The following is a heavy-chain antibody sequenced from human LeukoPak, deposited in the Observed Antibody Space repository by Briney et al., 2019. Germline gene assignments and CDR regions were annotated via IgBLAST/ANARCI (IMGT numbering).Heavy chain of an antibody. J-gene: IGHJ4*02. CDR3: ARDRYGDGFAHFDY. D-gene: IGHD5-24*01. CDR1: GYTFTSYA. V-gene: IGHV1-2*02. Sequence: ASVKVSCKASGYTFTSYARHWVRQAPGQGLEWMGWITPSGGTNYPQKFQGRVAITRDTSITTAYMDLSRLTSDDTAVYYCARDRYGDGFAHFDYWGQGALVTVPS. CDR2: ITPSGGT.